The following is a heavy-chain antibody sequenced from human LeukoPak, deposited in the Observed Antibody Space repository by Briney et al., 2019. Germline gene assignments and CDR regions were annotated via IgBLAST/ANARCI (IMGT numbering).Heavy chain of an antibody. V-gene: IGHV3-23*01. J-gene: IGHJ4*02. CDR1: GFTFNSYV. CDR2: ISGSGGST. Sequence: PGGSLRLSCAVSGFTFNSYVMSWVRQAPGKGLEWVSAISGSGGSTFYADSVKGRFTISRDNSWGTLYLQMNSLRAEDTAIYYCAKGKDTSSWRQPLDFWGQGTLVTVSS. D-gene: IGHD6-13*01. CDR3: AKGKDTSSWRQPLDF.